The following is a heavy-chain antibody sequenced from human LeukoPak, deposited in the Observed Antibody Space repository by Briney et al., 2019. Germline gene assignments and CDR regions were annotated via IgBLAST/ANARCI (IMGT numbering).Heavy chain of an antibody. J-gene: IGHJ3*02. D-gene: IGHD7-27*01. CDR1: GFTFSSYG. CDR2: ISGSGGST. V-gene: IGHV3-23*01. CDR3: AKDFLGYFAFDI. Sequence: PGGSLRLSCAASGFTFSSYGMHWVRQAPGKGLEWVSAISGSGGSTYYADSVKGRFTISRDNSKNTLYLQMNSLRAEDTAVYYCAKDFLGYFAFDIWGQGTMVTVSS.